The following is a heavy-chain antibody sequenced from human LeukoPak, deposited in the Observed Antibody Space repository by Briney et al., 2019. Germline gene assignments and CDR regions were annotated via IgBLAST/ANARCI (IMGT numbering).Heavy chain of an antibody. V-gene: IGHV4-59*08. D-gene: IGHD4-17*01. J-gene: IGHJ4*02. CDR2: IYYSGST. CDR3: ARNYGDYLDY. Sequence: SETLSLTCTVSGVSISSYYWSWIRQPPGKGLEWIGYIYYSGSTKYNPSLKSRVTISVDTSKNQFSLKLSSVTAADTAVYYCARNYGDYLDYWGQGTLVTVSS. CDR1: GVSISSYY.